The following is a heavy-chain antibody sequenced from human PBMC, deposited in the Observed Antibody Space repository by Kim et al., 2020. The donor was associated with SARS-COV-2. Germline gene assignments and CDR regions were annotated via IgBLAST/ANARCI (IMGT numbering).Heavy chain of an antibody. CDR2: IWYDGSNK. V-gene: IGHV3-33*06. Sequence: GGSLRLSCAASGFTFSSYGMHWVRQAPGKGLEWVAVIWYDGSNKYYADSVKGRFTISRDNSKNTLYLQMNSLRAEDTAVYYCAKAGGSYSSSWDWYFDLWGRGTLVTVSS. CDR1: GFTFSSYG. D-gene: IGHD6-13*01. J-gene: IGHJ2*01. CDR3: AKAGGSYSSSWDWYFDL.